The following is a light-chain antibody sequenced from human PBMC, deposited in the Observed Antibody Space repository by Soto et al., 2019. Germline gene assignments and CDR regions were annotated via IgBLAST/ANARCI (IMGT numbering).Light chain of an antibody. CDR1: TLGSKF. J-gene: IGLJ2*01. CDR3: QAWDSGTVV. Sequence: SYELTQPPSVSVSPGQTANITCSGNTLGSKFVFWYQQKAGQSPMVVIYEDTKRPSGIPERFSGSNSGNTATLTISGTQAMDEADFYSQAWDSGTVVFGGGTQLTVL. V-gene: IGLV3-1*01. CDR2: EDT.